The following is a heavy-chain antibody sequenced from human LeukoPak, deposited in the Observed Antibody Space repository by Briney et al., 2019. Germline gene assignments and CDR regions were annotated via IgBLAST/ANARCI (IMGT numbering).Heavy chain of an antibody. J-gene: IGHJ4*02. CDR1: GGSISSGDYY. CDR3: ARLVLGSTSCYFDY. CDR2: IYHSGST. D-gene: IGHD2-2*01. V-gene: IGHV4-39*07. Sequence: SETLSLTCTVSGGSISSGDYYWSWIRQPPGKGLEWIGSIYHSGSTYYNPSLKSRVTISVDTSKNQFSLKLSSVTAADTAVYYCARLVLGSTSCYFDYWGQGTLVTVSS.